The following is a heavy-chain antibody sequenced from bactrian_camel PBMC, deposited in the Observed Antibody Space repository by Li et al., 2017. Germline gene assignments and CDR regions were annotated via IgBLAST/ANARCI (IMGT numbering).Heavy chain of an antibody. CDR3: AAHRGMGAMRARGLHLTNFPY. J-gene: IGHJ4*01. Sequence: HVQLVESGGGLVQPGGSLRLSCVASGFNIRDHWMWWVRQAPGKGLEWVSYINPGGGTTAYADAVLDRFTISRDNSKNTVYLQMTSLNAEDTAVYHCAAHRGMGAMRARGLHLTNFPYWGRGTQVTVS. D-gene: IGHD3*01. CDR2: INPGGGTT. V-gene: IGHV3S1*01. CDR1: GFNIRDHW.